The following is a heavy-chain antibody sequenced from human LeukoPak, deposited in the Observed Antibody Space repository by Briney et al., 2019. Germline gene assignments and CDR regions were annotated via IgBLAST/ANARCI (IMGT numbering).Heavy chain of an antibody. CDR3: ARAPTVTFFDY. Sequence: SETLSLTCTVSGGSVSSSSYYWGWIRQPPGKGLEWIGTIYYDGSTYYNPSLKSRVTISVDTSKNQFSLKLSSVTAADTAVYYCARAPTVTFFDYWGQGTLVTVSS. J-gene: IGHJ4*02. CDR1: GGSVSSSSYY. V-gene: IGHV4-39*01. D-gene: IGHD4-17*01. CDR2: IYYDGST.